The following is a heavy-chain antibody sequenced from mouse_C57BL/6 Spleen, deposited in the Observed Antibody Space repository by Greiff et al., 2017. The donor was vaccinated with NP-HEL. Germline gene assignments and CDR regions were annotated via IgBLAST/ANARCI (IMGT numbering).Heavy chain of an antibody. V-gene: IGHV1-82*01. CDR3: ARGPYGSSYLDY. D-gene: IGHD1-1*01. CDR1: GYAFSSSW. CDR2: IYPGDGDT. J-gene: IGHJ2*01. Sequence: QVQLQQSGPELVKPGASVKISCKASGYAFSSSWMNWVKQRPGKGLEWIGRIYPGDGDTNYNGKFKGKATLTADKSSSTAYMQLSSLTSEDSAVYFCARGPYGSSYLDYWGQGTTLTVSS.